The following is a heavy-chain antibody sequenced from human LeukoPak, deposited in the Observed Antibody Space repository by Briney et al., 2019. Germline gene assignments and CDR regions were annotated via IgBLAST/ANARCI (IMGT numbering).Heavy chain of an antibody. Sequence: ASVKVSCKASGGTFSSYAISWVRQAPGQGLEWMGGIIPIFGTANYAQKFQGRVTITTDESTSTAYMELSSLRSEDTAVYYCATTEGRWLPAGAFDIWGQGTMVTVSS. CDR3: ATTEGRWLPAGAFDI. CDR1: GGTFSSYA. CDR2: IIPIFGTA. D-gene: IGHD5-24*01. V-gene: IGHV1-69*05. J-gene: IGHJ3*02.